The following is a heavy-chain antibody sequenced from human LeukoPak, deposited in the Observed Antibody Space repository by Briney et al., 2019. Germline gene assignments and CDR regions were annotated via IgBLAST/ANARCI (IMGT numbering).Heavy chain of an antibody. CDR1: GGTFSSYA. D-gene: IGHD2-2*02. Sequence: ASVKVSCKASGGTFSSYAISWVRQAPGQGLEWMGGISAYNGNTNYAQKLQGRVTMTTDTSTSTAYMELRSLRSDDTAVYYCARDRLCTSCYTGNWFDPWGQGTLVTVSS. J-gene: IGHJ5*02. CDR2: ISAYNGNT. CDR3: ARDRLCTSCYTGNWFDP. V-gene: IGHV1-18*01.